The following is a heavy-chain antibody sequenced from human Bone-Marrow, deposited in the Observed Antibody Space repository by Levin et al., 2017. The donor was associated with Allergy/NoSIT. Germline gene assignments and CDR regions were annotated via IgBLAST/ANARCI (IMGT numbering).Heavy chain of an antibody. Sequence: GGSLRLSCAASGFTFSSYAMSWVRQAPGKGLEWVSGISGSGGSTYYADSVKGRFTISRDNSRNTLDLQMISLRAEDTAVYYCAKSSDFWSGYYPDWFDPWGQGTLVTVSS. D-gene: IGHD3-3*01. CDR3: AKSSDFWSGYYPDWFDP. CDR1: GFTFSSYA. CDR2: ISGSGGST. J-gene: IGHJ5*02. V-gene: IGHV3-23*01.